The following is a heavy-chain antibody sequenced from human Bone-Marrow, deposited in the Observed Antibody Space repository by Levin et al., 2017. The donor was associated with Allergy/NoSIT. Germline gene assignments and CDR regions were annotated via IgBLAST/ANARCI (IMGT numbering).Heavy chain of an antibody. J-gene: IGHJ5*02. CDR1: GGSFSGYY. Sequence: KASETLSLTCAVYGGSFSGYYWSWIRQPPGKGLEWIGEINHSGSTNYNPSLKSRVTISVDTSKNQFSLKLSSVTAADTAVYYCARGPWLLWFGEPRYNWFDPWGQGTLVTVSS. CDR2: INHSGST. CDR3: ARGPWLLWFGEPRYNWFDP. V-gene: IGHV4-34*01. D-gene: IGHD3-10*01.